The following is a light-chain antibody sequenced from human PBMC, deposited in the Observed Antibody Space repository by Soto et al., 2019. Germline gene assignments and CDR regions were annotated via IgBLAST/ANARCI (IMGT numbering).Light chain of an antibody. J-gene: IGKJ5*01. CDR1: HILLYNNTYNY. CDR3: MQALQSLT. V-gene: IGKV2-28*01. CDR2: FGS. Sequence: EIVMTQSPLTLPVTPGEPASICLISIHILLYNNTYNYLDWYVQKPGQSPRLLIYFGSNRAPGVPDRFSGSGSGTDFTLKINRVEAEDVGTYYCMQALQSLTFGQGTRLEIK.